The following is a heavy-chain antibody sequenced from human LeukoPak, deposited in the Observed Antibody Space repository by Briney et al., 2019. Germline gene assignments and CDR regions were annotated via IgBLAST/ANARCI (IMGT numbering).Heavy chain of an antibody. D-gene: IGHD5-12*01. V-gene: IGHV3-74*01. CDR1: GFTFSNYQ. J-gene: IGHJ2*01. Sequence: QAGGSLRLSCAASGFTFSNYQMHWVRQAPGKGLVWVSRTNSYGSTTNYADSVKGRFTISRDNAKNTLYLQMNSLRGEDTAVYYCARDGLYWYFDLWGRGTLVTVSS. CDR2: TNSYGSTT. CDR3: ARDGLYWYFDL.